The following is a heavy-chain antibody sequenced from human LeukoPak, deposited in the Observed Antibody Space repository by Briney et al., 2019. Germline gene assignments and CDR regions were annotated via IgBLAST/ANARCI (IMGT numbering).Heavy chain of an antibody. CDR2: ISWDGGST. D-gene: IGHD6-19*01. CDR3: AKDLAVAGTGYFDFDY. CDR1: GFTFDDYT. Sequence: GGSLRLSCAASGFTFDDYTMHWVRQAPGKGLEWVSLISWDGGSTYYADSVKGRFTISRDNSKNSVYLQMNSLRTEDTALYYCAKDLAVAGTGYFDFDYWGQGTLVTVSS. J-gene: IGHJ4*02. V-gene: IGHV3-43*01.